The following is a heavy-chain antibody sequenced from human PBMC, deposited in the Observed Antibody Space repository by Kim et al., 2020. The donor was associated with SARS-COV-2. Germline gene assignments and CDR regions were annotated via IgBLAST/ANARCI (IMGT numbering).Heavy chain of an antibody. CDR3: ARLTMSGFTTNAFDI. CDR1: GYTFITYW. J-gene: IGHJ3*02. Sequence: GESLKISCKGSGYTFITYWISWVRQMPGKGLEWMGRIDPSDSYTNYSPSFQGHVTISADKSISTAYLQWSSLKASDTAMYYCARLTMSGFTTNAFDIWSQGTMVSVSS. V-gene: IGHV5-10-1*01. D-gene: IGHD3-10*02. CDR2: IDPSDSYT.